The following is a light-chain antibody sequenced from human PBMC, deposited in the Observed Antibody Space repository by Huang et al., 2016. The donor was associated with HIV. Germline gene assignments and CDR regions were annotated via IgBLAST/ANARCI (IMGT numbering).Light chain of an antibody. Sequence: EIVMTQSPATLSVSPGERATLSCRASQSVSNTLAWYQQKPGQSPRLLIYGASTRATGIPARFSGSGSGTECTLTISSLQSEDVAVYYCQQYNNWTITFGQGTRLEI. CDR1: QSVSNT. J-gene: IGKJ5*01. CDR3: QQYNNWTIT. V-gene: IGKV3-15*01. CDR2: GAS.